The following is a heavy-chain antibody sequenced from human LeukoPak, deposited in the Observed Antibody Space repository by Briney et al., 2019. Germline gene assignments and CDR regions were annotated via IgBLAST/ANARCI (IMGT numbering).Heavy chain of an antibody. V-gene: IGHV4-34*01. D-gene: IGHD6-19*01. CDR1: GGSFSGYY. Sequence: SETLSLTCAVYGGSFSGYYWSWIRQPPGKGLEWIGEINHSGSTNYNPSLKGRVTISVDTSKNQFSLKLSSVTAADTAVYYCARDSSPEYSSGWYPDYWGQGTLVTVSS. CDR3: ARDSSPEYSSGWYPDY. CDR2: INHSGST. J-gene: IGHJ4*02.